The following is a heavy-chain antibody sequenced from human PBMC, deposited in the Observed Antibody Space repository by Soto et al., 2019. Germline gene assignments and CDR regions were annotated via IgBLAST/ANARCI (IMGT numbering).Heavy chain of an antibody. V-gene: IGHV3-23*01. CDR3: AKYGAGVVIGGVLDY. D-gene: IGHD3-3*01. CDR2: ISGSGGST. Sequence: GGSLRLSCAASGFTFSSYAMSWVRQAPGKGLEWVSAISGSGGSTYYADSVQGRFTISRDNSKNTLYLQMNSLSAEDTAVYYCAKYGAGVVIGGVLDYWGQGTLVTVSS. J-gene: IGHJ4*02. CDR1: GFTFSSYA.